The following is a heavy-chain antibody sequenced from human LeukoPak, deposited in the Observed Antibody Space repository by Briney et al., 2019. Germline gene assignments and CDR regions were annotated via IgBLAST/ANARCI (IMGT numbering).Heavy chain of an antibody. CDR3: ARDALPYCTNGVCYTGY. CDR2: INPSGGST. J-gene: IGHJ4*02. CDR1: GYIFTNYY. D-gene: IGHD2-8*01. V-gene: IGHV1-46*01. Sequence: GASVKVSCKASGYIFTNYYMHWVRQAPGQGLEWMGIINPSGGSTSYAQKFQGRVTMTRDTSTSTVYMELSSLRSEDTAVYYCARDALPYCTNGVCYTGYWGQGTLVTVSS.